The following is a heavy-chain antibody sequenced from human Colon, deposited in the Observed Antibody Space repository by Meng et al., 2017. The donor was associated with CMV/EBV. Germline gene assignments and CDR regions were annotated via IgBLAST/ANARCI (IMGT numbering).Heavy chain of an antibody. CDR2: IRSKAHNYAT. D-gene: IGHD6-19*01. Sequence: GESLKISCAASGFKFSESAMYWVRQASGKGLEWVGRIRSKAHNYATTYVGSVEGRFTISRDDSKNMLYLEMNSLTTDDTAVYYCSRPTAVAGSATDYWGQGTLVTVSS. CDR1: GFKFSESA. V-gene: IGHV3-73*01. J-gene: IGHJ4*02. CDR3: SRPTAVAGSATDY.